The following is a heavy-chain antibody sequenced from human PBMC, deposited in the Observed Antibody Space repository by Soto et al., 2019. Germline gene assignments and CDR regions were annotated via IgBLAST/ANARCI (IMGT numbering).Heavy chain of an antibody. CDR3: ASNGYDYPNWFDP. CDR1: GGSISSYY. CDR2: IHYSGST. Sequence: SETLSLTSTVSGGSISSYYWSWIRQPPGKGLEWIGYIHYSGSTNYNPSLKSRVTISLDTSKKQFSLKLSSVTAADTAVYYCASNGYDYPNWFDPWGQGTLVTVSS. D-gene: IGHD3-22*01. V-gene: IGHV4-59*01. J-gene: IGHJ5*02.